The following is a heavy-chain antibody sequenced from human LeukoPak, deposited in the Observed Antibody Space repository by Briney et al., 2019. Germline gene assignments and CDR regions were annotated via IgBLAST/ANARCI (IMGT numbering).Heavy chain of an antibody. V-gene: IGHV1-69*13. CDR2: IIPIFSTA. Sequence: SVKVSCMASGDTLNNYSISWVRQAPGQGLEWMGGIIPIFSTANYAQKFQGRVTITADESTNTAYMELSSLTSDDTAVYYCARGYSRWSIPTSSYYYRMDLWGQGTTVAVSS. J-gene: IGHJ6*02. D-gene: IGHD6-13*01. CDR1: GDTLNNYS. CDR3: ARGYSRWSIPTSSYYYRMDL.